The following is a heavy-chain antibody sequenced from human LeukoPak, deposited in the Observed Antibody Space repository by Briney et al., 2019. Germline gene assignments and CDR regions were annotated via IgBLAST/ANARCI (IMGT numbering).Heavy chain of an antibody. Sequence: GGSLRLSCATSGFTFSGSTIHWVRQASGKGLEWVGRIRSKANSYATTDVASVRGRFSISRDNSKNTAYLQMNSLKTEDTAVYYCTRPSYDSSVSGVVYWGQGTLVTVSS. CDR1: GFTFSGST. D-gene: IGHD3-22*01. CDR2: IRSKANSYAT. V-gene: IGHV3-73*01. J-gene: IGHJ4*02. CDR3: TRPSYDSSVSGVVY.